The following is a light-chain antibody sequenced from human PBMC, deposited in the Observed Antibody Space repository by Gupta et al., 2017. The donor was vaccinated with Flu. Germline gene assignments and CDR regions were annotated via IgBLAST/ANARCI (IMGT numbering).Light chain of an antibody. Sequence: QSVLAQPPSVSGAPGQRVSISCTGSSSNIGAGYDVHWYRQVPGTAPKLLIYQNINRPSGVPDRFSGSRSGTSASLAITGLQADDEAVYFCQSYDDTLRGVFGDGTRVTVL. CDR1: SSNIGAGYD. CDR2: QNI. V-gene: IGLV1-40*01. J-gene: IGLJ1*01. CDR3: QSYDDTLRGV.